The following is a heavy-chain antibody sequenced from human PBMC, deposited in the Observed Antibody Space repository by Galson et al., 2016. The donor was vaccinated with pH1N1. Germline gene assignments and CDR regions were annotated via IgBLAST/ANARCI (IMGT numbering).Heavy chain of an antibody. CDR3: ARNDDYYGSGSYDY. CDR2: IIAIFGTP. Sequence: SVKVSCKASGGTFGSHTISWVQQAPGQGLEWMGKIIAIFGTPNYAQKFQGRVTITADESTSTVFLELGSLRSEDTAVYYCARNDDYYGSGSYDYWGQGTLVTVSS. CDR1: GGTFGSHT. V-gene: IGHV1-69*13. D-gene: IGHD3-10*01. J-gene: IGHJ4*02.